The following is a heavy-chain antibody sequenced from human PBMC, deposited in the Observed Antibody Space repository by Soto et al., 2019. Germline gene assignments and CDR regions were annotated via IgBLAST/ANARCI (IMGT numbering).Heavy chain of an antibody. Sequence: QVPVVESGGGLVKPGGSLRLSCAVSGITFSDYYMNWIRQAPGKGLEWVSYISSNGGTIYYADSVKGRFAISRDNAKNSLYLQMNSLRAEDTAVYYCARDYGAPEYWGQGTLVTVSA. D-gene: IGHD4-17*01. J-gene: IGHJ4*02. CDR1: GITFSDYY. CDR3: ARDYGAPEY. CDR2: ISSNGGTI. V-gene: IGHV3-11*01.